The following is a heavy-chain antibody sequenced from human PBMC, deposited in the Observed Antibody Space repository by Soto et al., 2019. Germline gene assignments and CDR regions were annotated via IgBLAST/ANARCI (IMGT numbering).Heavy chain of an antibody. CDR2: IIPIFGTA. V-gene: IGHV1-69*13. J-gene: IGHJ5*02. CDR3: ARLGYCSSNSCYTWFDP. D-gene: IGHD2-2*02. Sequence: SVKVSCKASGGTFSSYAISWVRQAPGQGLEWMGGIIPIFGTANYAQKFQGRVTITADESTSTAYMELSSLRSEDTAVYYCARLGYCSSNSCYTWFDPWGQGTLVTVSS. CDR1: GGTFSSYA.